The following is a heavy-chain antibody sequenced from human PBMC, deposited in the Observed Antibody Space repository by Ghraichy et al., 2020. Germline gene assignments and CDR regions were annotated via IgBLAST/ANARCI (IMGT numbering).Heavy chain of an antibody. J-gene: IGHJ4*02. CDR3: ARGRLDSSGYYYAPVDY. CDR2: INHSGST. CDR1: GGSFSGYY. D-gene: IGHD3-22*01. Sequence: SETLSLTCAVYGGSFSGYYWSWIRQPPGKGLEWIGEINHSGSTNYNPSLKSRVTISVDTSKNQFSLKLSSVTAADTAVYYCARGRLDSSGYYYAPVDYWGQGTLVTVSS. V-gene: IGHV4-34*01.